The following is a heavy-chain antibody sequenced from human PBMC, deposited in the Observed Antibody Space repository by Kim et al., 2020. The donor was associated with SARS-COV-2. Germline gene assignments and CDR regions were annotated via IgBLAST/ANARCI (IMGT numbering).Heavy chain of an antibody. D-gene: IGHD6-6*01. CDR2: INHSGST. V-gene: IGHV4-34*01. CDR3: ARGNRASIAARRGYYYYYGMDV. J-gene: IGHJ6*02. CDR1: GGSFSGYY. Sequence: SETLSLTCAVYGGSFSGYYWSWIRQPPGKGLEWIGEINHSGSTNYNPSLKSRVTISVDTSKNQFSLKLSSVTAADTAVYYCARGNRASIAARRGYYYYYGMDVWGQGTTVTVSS.